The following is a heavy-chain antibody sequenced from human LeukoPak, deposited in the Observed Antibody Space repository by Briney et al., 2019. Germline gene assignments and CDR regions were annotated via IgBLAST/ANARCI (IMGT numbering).Heavy chain of an antibody. Sequence: GGSLRLSCAASGFTFDSYAMSWVRQAPGRGLEWVSAISGSGGSIYYADSVKGRFTISRDNPKNTLYLQMNSLRAEDTAVYYCAKVIYGIPGDAFDIWGQGTMVTVSS. CDR3: AKVIYGIPGDAFDI. CDR2: ISGSGGSI. D-gene: IGHD2-2*02. J-gene: IGHJ3*02. CDR1: GFTFDSYA. V-gene: IGHV3-23*01.